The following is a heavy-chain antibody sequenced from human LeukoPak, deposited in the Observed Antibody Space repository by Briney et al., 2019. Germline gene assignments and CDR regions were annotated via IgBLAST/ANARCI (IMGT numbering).Heavy chain of an antibody. CDR1: GGSFSGYY. CDR3: ARCYYDSSGYYGFGY. Sequence: KTSETLSLTCAVYGGSFSGYYWSWIRQPPGKGLEWIGEINHSGSTNYNPSLKSRVTISVDTSKNQFSLKLSSVTAADTAVYYCARCYYDSSGYYGFGYWGQGTLVTVSS. J-gene: IGHJ4*02. D-gene: IGHD3-22*01. CDR2: INHSGST. V-gene: IGHV4-34*01.